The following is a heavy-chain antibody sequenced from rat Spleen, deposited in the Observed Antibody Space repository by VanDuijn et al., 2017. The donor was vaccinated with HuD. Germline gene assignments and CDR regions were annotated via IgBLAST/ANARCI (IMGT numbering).Heavy chain of an antibody. V-gene: IGHV2S61*01. Sequence: QVQLKESGPGLVKPSLTLSLTCTVSGFSLSNYGVFWVRQPPGKGLEWMGVIWGNGNANYNSVLKSRLSISRDTSKSQVFLKMNNLQTEDTAMHFCARSDFSSPYYLDYWGQGVMVTVSS. CDR3: ARSDFSSPYYLDY. D-gene: IGHD1-2*01. CDR1: GFSLSNYG. CDR2: IWGNGNA. J-gene: IGHJ2*01.